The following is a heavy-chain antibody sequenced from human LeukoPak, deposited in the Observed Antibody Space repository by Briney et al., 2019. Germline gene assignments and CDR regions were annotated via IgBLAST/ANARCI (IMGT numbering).Heavy chain of an antibody. Sequence: PGGSLRLSCAASMLTSSIDAMSGVRQAPGKGLEWVSAISGSGGRTHYADSVKGRFTISRDNSKNTLYLQMNSLRAGDMAVYFSAKDRCRGGGCYTYFDYWGQGTLVTVSS. V-gene: IGHV3-23*01. CDR2: ISGSGGRT. J-gene: IGHJ4*02. CDR3: AKDRCRGGGCYTYFDY. D-gene: IGHD2-15*01. CDR1: MLTSSIDA.